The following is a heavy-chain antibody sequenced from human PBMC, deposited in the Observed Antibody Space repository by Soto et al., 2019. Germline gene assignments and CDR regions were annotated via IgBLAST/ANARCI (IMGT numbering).Heavy chain of an antibody. Sequence: SETLSLTCTVSGGSISSGDYYWSWIRQPPGKGLEWIGYIYYSGSTYYNPSLKSRVTISVDTSKNQYSLKLSSVTAADTAVYYCATMTITSKTDYWGQGTLVTVSS. CDR1: GGSISSGDYY. D-gene: IGHD3-22*01. V-gene: IGHV4-30-4*01. CDR2: IYYSGST. J-gene: IGHJ4*02. CDR3: ATMTITSKTDY.